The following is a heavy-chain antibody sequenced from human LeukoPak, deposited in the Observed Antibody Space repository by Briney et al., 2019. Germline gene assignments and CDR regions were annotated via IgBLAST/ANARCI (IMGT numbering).Heavy chain of an antibody. D-gene: IGHD3-9*01. CDR2: IGYGGDT. V-gene: IGHV3-13*04. CDR1: GFTFSSYD. J-gene: IGHJ4*02. CDR3: ARGNILTGYMY. Sequence: GGSLRLSCAASGFTFSSYDMHWVRQATGKGLEWVSAIGYGGDTHYSGSVKGRFTISRENAKNSLYLQMNSLRAGDTAVYYCARGNILTGYMYWGRGTLVTVSS.